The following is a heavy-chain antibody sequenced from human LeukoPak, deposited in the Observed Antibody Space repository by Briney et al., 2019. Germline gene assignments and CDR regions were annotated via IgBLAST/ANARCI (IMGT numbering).Heavy chain of an antibody. J-gene: IGHJ1*01. CDR3: ARVGRVDTHVQH. D-gene: IGHD5-18*01. CDR1: GGSFSGYY. Sequence: MPSETLSLTCAVYGGSFSGYYWSWIRQPPGKGLEWIGEINHSGSTNYNPYLKSRVPISVDTSKNQFSLKLSSVTAADTAVYYCARVGRVDTHVQHWGQGTLVIVSS. V-gene: IGHV4-34*01. CDR2: INHSGST.